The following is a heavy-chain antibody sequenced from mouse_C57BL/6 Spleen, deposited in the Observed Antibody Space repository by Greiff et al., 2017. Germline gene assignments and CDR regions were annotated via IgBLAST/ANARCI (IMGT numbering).Heavy chain of an antibody. J-gene: IGHJ2*01. V-gene: IGHV1-55*01. CDR3: ARWRPTVVPDYFDY. Sequence: QVQLQQPGAELVKPGASVKMSCKASGYTFTSYWITWVKQRPGQGLEWIGDIYPGSGSTNYNEKFKSKATLTVDTSSSTAYMQLSSLTSEDSAVYYCARWRPTVVPDYFDYGGQGTTLTVSS. D-gene: IGHD1-1*01. CDR1: GYTFTSYW. CDR2: IYPGSGST.